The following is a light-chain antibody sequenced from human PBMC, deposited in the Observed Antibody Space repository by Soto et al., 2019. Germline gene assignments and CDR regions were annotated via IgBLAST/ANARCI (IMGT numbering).Light chain of an antibody. Sequence: EIVLTQSPGTLSLSPGESATLSCRASQSVSSNSLAWYRRNPGQPPSLLIYDTSTRATDIPRRFSGSGSGTDFTLTITSLEPEDFAVYFCQQYGDSPPTFGQGTKVEVK. CDR3: QQYGDSPPT. CDR1: QSVSSNS. CDR2: DTS. J-gene: IGKJ1*01. V-gene: IGKV3-20*01.